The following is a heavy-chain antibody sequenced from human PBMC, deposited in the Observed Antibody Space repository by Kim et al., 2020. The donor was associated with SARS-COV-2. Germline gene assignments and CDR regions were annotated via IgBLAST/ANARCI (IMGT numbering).Heavy chain of an antibody. CDR3: AKVVSGGSVGTDAFDI. V-gene: IGHV3-23*01. CDR2: IGGNGGTT. CDR1: GFTFSRFA. D-gene: IGHD1-26*01. J-gene: IGHJ3*02. Sequence: GGSLRLSCATSGFTFSRFAMNWFRQAPGKGLEWVSAIGGNGGTTYYAESVKDRFTISRDNSKNTMFLQMRSLRVEDTAVYYCAKVVSGGSVGTDAFDIWGQGTMVTVSS.